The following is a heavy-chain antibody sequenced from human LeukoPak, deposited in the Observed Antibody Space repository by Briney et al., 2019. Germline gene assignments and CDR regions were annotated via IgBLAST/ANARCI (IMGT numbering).Heavy chain of an antibody. D-gene: IGHD2-2*01. V-gene: IGHV4-4*07. CDR3: ARGWTSYQFYLDV. CDR1: GDSISTYY. CDR2: MSASGGS. Sequence: PSETLSLTCAVSGDSISTYYWSWIRQPAGRGLEWIGRMSASGGSNYNPSLKSRVTMSVDTSKNQVSLKLRSVTAADTAVYYCARGWTSYQFYLDVLGKGNPVNVSS. J-gene: IGHJ6*03.